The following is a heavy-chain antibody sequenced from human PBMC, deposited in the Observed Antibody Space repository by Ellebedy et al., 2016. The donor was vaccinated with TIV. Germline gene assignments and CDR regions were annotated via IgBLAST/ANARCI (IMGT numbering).Heavy chain of an antibody. CDR1: GFTVSSNY. CDR2: IYSGGST. V-gene: IGHV3-53*01. Sequence: GESLKISCAASGFTVSSNYMSWVRQAPGQGLEWVSVIYSGGSTYYADSVKGRFTISRDNSKNTLYLQMNSLRAEDTAVYYCARDLPLRSGSGWFDPWGQGTLVTVSS. D-gene: IGHD3-3*01. J-gene: IGHJ5*02. CDR3: ARDLPLRSGSGWFDP.